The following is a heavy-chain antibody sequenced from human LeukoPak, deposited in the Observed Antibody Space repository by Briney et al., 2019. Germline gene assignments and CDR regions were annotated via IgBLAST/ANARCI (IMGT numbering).Heavy chain of an antibody. CDR1: GYTFTGYY. CDR2: IVVGSGNT. V-gene: IGHV1-58*02. CDR3: AAGPYSGTAWDAFDI. D-gene: IGHD1-26*01. Sequence: SVKVSCKASGYTFTGYYIHWVRQARGQRLEWIGWIVVGSGNTNYAQKFQERATITRDMSTSTAYMELSSLRSEDTAVYYCAAGPYSGTAWDAFDIWGQGTMVTVSS. J-gene: IGHJ3*02.